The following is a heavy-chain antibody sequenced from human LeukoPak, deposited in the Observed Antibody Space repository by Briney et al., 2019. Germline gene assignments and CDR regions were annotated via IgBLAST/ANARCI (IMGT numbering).Heavy chain of an antibody. CDR1: GYTFTGYY. CDR2: INPNSGGT. Sequence: GASVKVSCKASGYTFTGYYMHWVRQAPGQGLEWMGWINPNSGGTNYAQKFQGRVTMTRDTSISTAYMELSRLRSDDTAVYYCASEGYTAKPGRAFDIWGQGTMVTVSS. CDR3: ASEGYTAKPGRAFDI. D-gene: IGHD5-18*01. J-gene: IGHJ3*02. V-gene: IGHV1-2*02.